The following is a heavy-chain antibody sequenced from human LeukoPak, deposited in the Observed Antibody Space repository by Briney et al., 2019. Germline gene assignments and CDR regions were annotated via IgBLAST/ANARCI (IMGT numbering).Heavy chain of an antibody. D-gene: IGHD6-13*01. CDR3: AKDLRSVIAAAGPPY. J-gene: IGHJ4*02. Sequence: GRSLRLSCAASGFTFSSYAMHWVRQAPGKGLEWVAVISYDGSNKYYADSVKGRFTISRDNSKNTLYLQMNSLRAEDTAVYYCAKDLRSVIAAAGPPYWGQGTLVTVSS. V-gene: IGHV3-30-3*01. CDR1: GFTFSSYA. CDR2: ISYDGSNK.